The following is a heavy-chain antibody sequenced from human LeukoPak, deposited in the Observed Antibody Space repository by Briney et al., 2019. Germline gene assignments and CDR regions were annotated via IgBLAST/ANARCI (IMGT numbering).Heavy chain of an antibody. V-gene: IGHV1-18*01. CDR2: ISAYNGNT. CDR3: ARSSSSSSNYYYYMDV. J-gene: IGHJ6*03. CDR1: GYTFTSYG. D-gene: IGHD6-6*01. Sequence: ASVKVPCKASGYTFTSYGISWVRQAPGQGLEWMGWISAYNGNTNYAQKLQGRVTMTTDTSTSTAYMELRSLRSDDTAVYYCARSSSSSSNYYYYMDVWGKGTTVTISS.